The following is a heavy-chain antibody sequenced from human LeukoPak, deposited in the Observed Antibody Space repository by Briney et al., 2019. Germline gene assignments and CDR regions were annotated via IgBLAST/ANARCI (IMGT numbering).Heavy chain of an antibody. CDR1: GFTFSSYS. J-gene: IGHJ3*02. CDR2: ISSSSSYI. Sequence: PGGSLRLSCAASGFTFSSYSMNWVRQAPGKGLEWASSISSSSSYIYYADSVKGRFTISRDNAKNSLYLQMNSLRAEDTAVYYCARTSGSYRAFDIWGQGTMVTVSS. CDR3: ARTSGSYRAFDI. D-gene: IGHD1-26*01. V-gene: IGHV3-21*01.